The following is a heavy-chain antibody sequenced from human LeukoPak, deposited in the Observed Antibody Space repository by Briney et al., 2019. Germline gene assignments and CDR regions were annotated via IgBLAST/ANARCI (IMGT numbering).Heavy chain of an antibody. J-gene: IGHJ4*02. Sequence: GRSLRLSCAASGFTFSSYVMHWVRQAPGKGLEWVAVISYDGSNKYYADSVKGRFTISRDNSKNTLYLQMNSLRAEDTAVYYCAKDRLDEISSGCFDYWGQGTLVTVSS. D-gene: IGHD3-22*01. CDR2: ISYDGSNK. CDR1: GFTFSSYV. CDR3: AKDRLDEISSGCFDY. V-gene: IGHV3-30*18.